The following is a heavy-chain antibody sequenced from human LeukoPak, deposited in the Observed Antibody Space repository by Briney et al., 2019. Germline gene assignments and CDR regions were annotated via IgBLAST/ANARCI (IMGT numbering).Heavy chain of an antibody. Sequence: GGSLRLSCAASGFTFDDYTMHWVRQAPGKGLEWVSLISWDGGSTYYADSVKGRFIISRDNSKNSLYLQMNSLRTEDTALYYCAKVLRGHNRMGYCMDVWGKGTTVTVSS. J-gene: IGHJ6*03. CDR3: AKVLRGHNRMGYCMDV. CDR2: ISWDGGST. D-gene: IGHD1-14*01. V-gene: IGHV3-43*01. CDR1: GFTFDDYT.